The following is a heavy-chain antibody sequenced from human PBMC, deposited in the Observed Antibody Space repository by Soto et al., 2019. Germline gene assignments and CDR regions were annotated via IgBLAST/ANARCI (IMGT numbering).Heavy chain of an antibody. CDR1: GYTFTSYG. J-gene: IGHJ5*02. V-gene: IGHV1-18*01. Sequence: ASVKVSCKASGYTFTSYGISWVRQAPGQGLEWMGWISAYNGNTNYAQKLQGRVTMTTDTSTSTAYMELRSLRSDDTAVYYCARVNRDILTGYYWSPDNWFDPWGQGTLVTVSS. D-gene: IGHD3-9*01. CDR3: ARVNRDILTGYYWSPDNWFDP. CDR2: ISAYNGNT.